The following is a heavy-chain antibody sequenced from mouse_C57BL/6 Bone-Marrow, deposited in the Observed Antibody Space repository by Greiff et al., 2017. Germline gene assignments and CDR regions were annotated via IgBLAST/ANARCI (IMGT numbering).Heavy chain of an antibody. V-gene: IGHV1-50*01. Sequence: QVQLQQPGAELVKPGASVKLSCKASGYTFTSYWMQWVKQRPGQGLEWIGEIDPSDSYTNSNQKFKGKATLTVDTSSSTAYMQLSSLTSEDSAVYYCARVGHYYGSSGYWYFDVWGTGTTVTVSS. CDR2: IDPSDSYT. J-gene: IGHJ1*03. CDR3: ARVGHYYGSSGYWYFDV. D-gene: IGHD1-1*01. CDR1: GYTFTSYW.